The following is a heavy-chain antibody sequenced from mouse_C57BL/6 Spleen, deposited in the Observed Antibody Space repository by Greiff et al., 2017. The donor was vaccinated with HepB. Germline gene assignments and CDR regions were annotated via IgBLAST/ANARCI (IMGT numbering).Heavy chain of an antibody. Sequence: VQLQQPGAELVKPGASVKMSCKASGYTFTSYWITWVKQRPGQGLEWIGDIYPGSGSTNYNEKFKSKATLTVDTSSSTAYMQLSSLTSEDSAVYYCASGTQATGYMDYWGQGTSVTVSS. CDR1: GYTFTSYW. CDR2: IYPGSGST. D-gene: IGHD3-2*02. V-gene: IGHV1-55*01. J-gene: IGHJ4*01. CDR3: ASGTQATGYMDY.